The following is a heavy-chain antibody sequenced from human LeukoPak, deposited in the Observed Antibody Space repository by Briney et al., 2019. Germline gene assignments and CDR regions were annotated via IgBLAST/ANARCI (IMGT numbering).Heavy chain of an antibody. V-gene: IGHV3-23*01. CDR2: ISGSGGST. CDR3: AKDLGYGDYVVYDY. J-gene: IGHJ4*02. Sequence: GGSLRLSCAASGFTFSSYAMSWVRQAPGKGLEWVSAISGSGGSTYYADSVEGRFTISRDNSKNTLYLQMNSLRAEDTAVYYCAKDLGYGDYVVYDYWGQGTLVTVSS. CDR1: GFTFSSYA. D-gene: IGHD4-17*01.